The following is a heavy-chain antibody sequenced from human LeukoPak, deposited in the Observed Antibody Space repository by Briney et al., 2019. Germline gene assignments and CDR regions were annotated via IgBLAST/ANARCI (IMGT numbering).Heavy chain of an antibody. J-gene: IGHJ4*02. CDR2: ISTYNGNT. D-gene: IGHD2-2*01. CDR3: ARWAGYCSSATCPYYLDF. CDR1: GYTFTSYS. V-gene: IGHV1-18*01. Sequence: GASVKVSFKASGYTFTSYSINWVRQAPGQGLEWMGWISTYNGNTNYAQKLQGRVTMTTDTSTSTAYMELRSLRSDDTAVYYCARWAGYCSSATCPYYLDFWGQGTLVTVSS.